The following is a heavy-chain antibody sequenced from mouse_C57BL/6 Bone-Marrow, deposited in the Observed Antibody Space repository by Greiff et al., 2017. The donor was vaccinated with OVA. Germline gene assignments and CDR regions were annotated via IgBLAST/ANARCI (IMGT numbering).Heavy chain of an antibody. J-gene: IGHJ3*01. CDR2: IDPSDSYT. Sequence: QVQLKESGAELVMPGASVKLSCKASGYTFTSYWMHWVKQRPGQGLEWIGEIDPSDSYTNYNQKFKGKSTLTVDKSSSTAYMQLSSLTSEDSAVYYCARHGRGFAYWGQGTLVTVSA. CDR3: ARHGRGFAY. CDR1: GYTFTSYW. V-gene: IGHV1-69*01. D-gene: IGHD1-1*01.